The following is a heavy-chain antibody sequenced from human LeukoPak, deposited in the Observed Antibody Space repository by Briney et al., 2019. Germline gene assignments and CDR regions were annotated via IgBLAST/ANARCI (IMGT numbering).Heavy chain of an antibody. CDR3: ARLPGATVTTRYYYYYMDV. V-gene: IGHV4-34*01. D-gene: IGHD4-17*01. J-gene: IGHJ6*03. Sequence: SETLSLTCAVYGGSFSGYYWSWIRQPPGKGLEWIGEINHSGSTNYNPSLKSRVTISVDTSKNQFSLKLSSVTAADTAVYYCARLPGATVTTRYYYYYMDVWGKGTTVTVSS. CDR2: INHSGST. CDR1: GGSFSGYY.